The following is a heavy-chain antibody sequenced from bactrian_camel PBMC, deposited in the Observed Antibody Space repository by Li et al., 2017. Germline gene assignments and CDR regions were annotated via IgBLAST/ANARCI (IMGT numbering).Heavy chain of an antibody. J-gene: IGHJ4*01. V-gene: IGHV3S40*01. CDR2: IDSDGTSP. D-gene: IGHD6*01. CDR1: GYTAC. Sequence: DVQLVESGGGSVQAGGSLRLSCAASGYTACMAWFRQAPGKEREGVAGIDSDGTSPHYADSVKGRFTISRDNAKNTVYLQMNSLKSEDTALYYCAIMGNWYAEWMPISQLRFDYWGQGTQVTVS. CDR3: AIMGNWYAEWMPISQLRFDY.